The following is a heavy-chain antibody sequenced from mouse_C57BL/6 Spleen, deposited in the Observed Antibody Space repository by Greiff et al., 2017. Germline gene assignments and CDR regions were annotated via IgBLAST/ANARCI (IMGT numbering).Heavy chain of an antibody. J-gene: IGHJ2*01. D-gene: IGHD2-2*01. CDR1: GYSITSGYY. Sequence: ESGPGLVKPSQSLSLTCSVTGYSITSGYYWNWIRQFPGNKLEWMGYLRYDGSNNYNPSLKNRISITRDTSTNQFFLKLNSVTTEDTATYYCASGGGMVTTTYWGQGTTLTVSS. CDR2: LRYDGSN. V-gene: IGHV3-6*01. CDR3: ASGGGMVTTTY.